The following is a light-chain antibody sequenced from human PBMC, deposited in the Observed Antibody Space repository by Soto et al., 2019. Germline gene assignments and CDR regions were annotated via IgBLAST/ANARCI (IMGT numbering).Light chain of an antibody. CDR3: QQYSEWPLT. J-gene: IGKJ4*01. CDR1: QRVSSK. CDR2: ATS. Sequence: EIVMTQSPATLSVSPGGRATLSCRASQRVSSKLAWFQQQPGRAPRLLIYATSARATGIPARFSGSGSGTEFTLTISSLQSEDFAVYYCQQYSEWPLTFGGGTRVEIK. V-gene: IGKV3-15*01.